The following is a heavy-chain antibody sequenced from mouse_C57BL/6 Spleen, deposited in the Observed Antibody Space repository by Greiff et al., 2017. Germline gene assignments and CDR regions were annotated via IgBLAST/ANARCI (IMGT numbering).Heavy chain of an antibody. J-gene: IGHJ1*03. CDR1: GYTFTGYW. V-gene: IGHV1-9*01. Sequence: VQLQQSGAELMKPGASVKLSCKATGYTFTGYWIEWVKQRPGHGLEWIGEILPGSGSTNYNEKFKGKATFTADTSSNTAYMQLSSLTTEDSAIYYCARKALYGSNSYWYFDVWGTGTTVTVSS. CDR2: ILPGSGST. CDR3: ARKALYGSNSYWYFDV. D-gene: IGHD1-1*01.